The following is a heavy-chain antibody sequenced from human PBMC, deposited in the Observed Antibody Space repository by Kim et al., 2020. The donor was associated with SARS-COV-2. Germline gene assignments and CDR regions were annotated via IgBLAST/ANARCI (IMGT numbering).Heavy chain of an antibody. D-gene: IGHD1-1*01. J-gene: IGHJ3*02. CDR1: GGTFSSYA. Sequence: ASVKVSCKASGGTFSSYAISWVRQAPGQGLEWMGGIIPIFGTANYAQKFQGRVTITADESTSTAYMELSSLRSEDTAVYYCARDRELAGDAFDIWGQGTMVTVSS. CDR2: IIPIFGTA. V-gene: IGHV1-69*13. CDR3: ARDRELAGDAFDI.